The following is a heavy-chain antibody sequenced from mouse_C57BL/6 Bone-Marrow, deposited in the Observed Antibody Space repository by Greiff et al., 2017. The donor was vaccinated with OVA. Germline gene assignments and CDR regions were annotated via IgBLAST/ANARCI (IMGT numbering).Heavy chain of an antibody. CDR1: GFTFSSYG. Sequence: EVQLQQSGGDLVKPGGSLKLSCAASGFTFSSYGMSWVRQTPDKRLEWVATISSGGIYTYYPDSVKGRFTISRDNAKNTLYLQMSSLKSEDTAMYYCARGYDGYCGGAMDYWGQGTSVTVSS. J-gene: IGHJ4*01. D-gene: IGHD2-3*01. V-gene: IGHV5-6*01. CDR2: ISSGGIYT. CDR3: ARGYDGYCGGAMDY.